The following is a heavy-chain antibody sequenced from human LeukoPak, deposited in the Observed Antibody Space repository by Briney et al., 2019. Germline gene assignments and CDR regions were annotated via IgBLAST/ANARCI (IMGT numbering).Heavy chain of an antibody. CDR2: IYSGGDT. CDR1: GFTVSSNY. D-gene: IGHD6-25*01. CDR3: ARLPAGGVFDY. J-gene: IGHJ4*02. V-gene: IGHV3-66*04. Sequence: GGSLRLSCAASGFTVSSNYMSWVRQAPGKGLEWVSVIYSGGDTYYADSVKGRFTISRDNSKNTLYLQMISLRAEDTAVYYCARLPAGGVFDYWGQRTLVTVSS.